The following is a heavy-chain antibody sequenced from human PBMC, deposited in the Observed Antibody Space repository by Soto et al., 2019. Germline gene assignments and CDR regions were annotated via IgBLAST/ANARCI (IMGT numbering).Heavy chain of an antibody. V-gene: IGHV4-31*03. J-gene: IGHJ6*03. CDR2: IYYSGST. CDR3: ARRGFSSRGPPLSNYNYMEV. D-gene: IGHD6-13*01. CDR1: GGSISGGVYY. Sequence: ASETLSLTCTVSGGSISGGVYYWSWIRQHPGKGLEWIGYIYYSGSTYYNPSLKSRVTISVDTSKNQFSLKLSSVTAADTAVYYCARRGFSSRGPPLSNYNYMEVWGKGPTATVSS.